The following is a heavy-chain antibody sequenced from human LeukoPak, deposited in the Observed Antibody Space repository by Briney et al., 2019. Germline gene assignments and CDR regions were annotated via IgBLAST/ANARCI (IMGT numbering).Heavy chain of an antibody. Sequence: ASVKVSCKASGYTFTGYYMHWVRQAPGEGLEWMGWINANSGDTKYAQKFQGRVTMTRDTSISTAYMELSRLRSDDTAMYYCAREISGYSDYWGQGTLVTVSS. V-gene: IGHV1-2*02. CDR2: INANSGDT. CDR3: AREISGYSDY. D-gene: IGHD3-22*01. CDR1: GYTFTGYY. J-gene: IGHJ4*02.